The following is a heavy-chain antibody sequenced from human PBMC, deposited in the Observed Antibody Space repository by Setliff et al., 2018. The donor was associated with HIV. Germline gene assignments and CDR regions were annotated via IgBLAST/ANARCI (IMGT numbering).Heavy chain of an antibody. D-gene: IGHD6-25*01. V-gene: IGHV3-15*01. Sequence: PGGSLRLSCAASGFSFSDAWMSWVRQAPGKELEWVGRIKSKSDGETTDYAAPVKGRFTISRDTSKDSLFLQMNNLKTEDTAVYYCVRAAAGLDIWSQGSRVTVSS. CDR2: IKSKSDGETT. J-gene: IGHJ4*02. CDR1: GFSFSDAW. CDR3: VRAAAGLDI.